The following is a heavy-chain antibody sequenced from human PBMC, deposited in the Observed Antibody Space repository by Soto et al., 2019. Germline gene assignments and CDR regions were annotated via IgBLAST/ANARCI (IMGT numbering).Heavy chain of an antibody. D-gene: IGHD3-10*01. CDR3: ASLVHFVETYGSGNWFDP. Sequence: QVQLVQSGAEVKKPGSSVKVSCKASGGTFSSYAISWVRQAPGQGLEWMGGIIPIFGTANYAQKFQGRVKITADESTSTAYMELRSLSSADTAVYYGASLVHFVETYGSGNWFDPWGQGTLVTVSS. J-gene: IGHJ5*02. V-gene: IGHV1-69*01. CDR1: GGTFSSYA. CDR2: IIPIFGTA.